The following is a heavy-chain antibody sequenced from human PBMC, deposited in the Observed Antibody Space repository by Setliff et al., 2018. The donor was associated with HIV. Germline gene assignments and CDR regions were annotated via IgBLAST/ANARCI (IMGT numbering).Heavy chain of an antibody. CDR1: GGSISSQY. D-gene: IGHD4-17*01. CDR2: ISYSGST. V-gene: IGHV4-59*08. J-gene: IGHJ3*02. Sequence: PSETLSLTCTVSGGSISSQYWSWIRQPPGKGLEWIGYISYSGSTNYNPSLKSRVTISVDTSKNQFSLRVRSVTAADTAVYYCARLGMTTVGIGDVFDIWGPGTMVTVSS. CDR3: ARLGMTTVGIGDVFDI.